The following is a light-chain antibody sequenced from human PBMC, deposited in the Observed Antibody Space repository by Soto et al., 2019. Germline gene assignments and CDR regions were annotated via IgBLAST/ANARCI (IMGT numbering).Light chain of an antibody. J-gene: IGKJ1*01. CDR1: QSVTTS. Sequence: EIVLTQSPDTLSLSPGERATLSCRASQSVTTSLAWYQQKTGQPPRLLIPGASRRATGIPDRFSGSGSETDFTLTINRLEPEDFAVYYCQQYGVSPRTFGQGTKVDIK. V-gene: IGKV3-20*01. CDR3: QQYGVSPRT. CDR2: GAS.